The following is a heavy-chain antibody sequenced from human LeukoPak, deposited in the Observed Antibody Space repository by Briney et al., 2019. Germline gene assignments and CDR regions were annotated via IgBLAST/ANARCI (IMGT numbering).Heavy chain of an antibody. Sequence: GGSLRLSCAASGLPFSNFAMSWVRQAPGKGLEWVSAISGSGGSVYYADPVKGRFTISRDNSKNTLYLQMNSLRAEDTAVYYCARAWFGELFIDYWGQGTLVTVSS. CDR3: ARAWFGELFIDY. J-gene: IGHJ4*02. CDR1: GLPFSNFA. V-gene: IGHV3-23*01. CDR2: ISGSGGSV. D-gene: IGHD3-10*01.